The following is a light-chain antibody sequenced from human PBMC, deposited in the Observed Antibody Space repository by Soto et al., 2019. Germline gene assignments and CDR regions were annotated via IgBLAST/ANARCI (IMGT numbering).Light chain of an antibody. CDR1: SSDVGGYNY. J-gene: IGLJ3*02. CDR3: SSYTTRTWV. CDR2: EVS. Sequence: QSALTQPASVSGSPGQSITISCTGTSSDVGGYNYVSWYQHHPGKAPKLILYEVSTWPSGVSNRFSGSKSGNTASLTISGLQAEDEADYYCSSYTTRTWVFGGGTKLTVL. V-gene: IGLV2-14*01.